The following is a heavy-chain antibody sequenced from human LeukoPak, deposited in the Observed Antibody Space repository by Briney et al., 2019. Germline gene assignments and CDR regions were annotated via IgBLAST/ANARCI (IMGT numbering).Heavy chain of an antibody. CDR2: ISSNGGST. Sequence: TGGSLRLSCSASGFTFGSYAMHWVRQAPGKGLEYVSAISSNGGSTYYADSVKGRFTISRDNSKNTLYLQMSSLRAEDTAVYYCVKIGYGLPGYWGQGTLVTVSS. CDR1: GFTFGSYA. V-gene: IGHV3-64D*06. D-gene: IGHD2-15*01. CDR3: VKIGYGLPGY. J-gene: IGHJ4*02.